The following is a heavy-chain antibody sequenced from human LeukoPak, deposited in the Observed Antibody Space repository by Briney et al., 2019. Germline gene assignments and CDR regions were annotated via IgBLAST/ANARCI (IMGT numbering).Heavy chain of an antibody. V-gene: IGHV4-59*08. CDR3: ARHPAAAAPGY. D-gene: IGHD6-13*01. J-gene: IGHJ4*02. CDR2: IYYSGST. CDR1: GGSISIYY. Sequence: PSETLSLTCTVSGGSISIYYWSWIRHLPGKLLEWIGYIYYSGSTNYNPSLKSRVTISVDTSKNQFSLKLSSVTAADTAVYYCARHPAAAAPGYWGQGTLVTVAS.